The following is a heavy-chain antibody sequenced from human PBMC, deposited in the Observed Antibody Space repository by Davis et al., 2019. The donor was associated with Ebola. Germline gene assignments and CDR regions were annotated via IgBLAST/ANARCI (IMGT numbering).Heavy chain of an antibody. CDR3: ARSVSEYSSSWYGWFDP. Sequence: SCKGSGYSFTSYGISWVRQAPGQGLEWMGWISAYNGNTNYAQKLQGRVTMTTDTSTSTAYMELRSLRSDDTAVYYCARSVSEYSSSWYGWFDPWGQGTLVTVSS. V-gene: IGHV1-18*04. D-gene: IGHD6-13*01. CDR2: ISAYNGNT. CDR1: GYSFTSYG. J-gene: IGHJ5*02.